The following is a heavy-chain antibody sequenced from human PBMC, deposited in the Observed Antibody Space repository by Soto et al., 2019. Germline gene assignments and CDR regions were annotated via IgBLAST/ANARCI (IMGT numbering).Heavy chain of an antibody. Sequence: QVQLQESGPGLVKPSETLSLTCTVSGGSVSSGSYYWSWIRQPPGKGLEWIGYLYYSGSTNYNPYLKSRVTISVDTSKSQFSLKLSSVTAADTAVYYCAKAEYSGSYSYDYWGQGTLVTVSS. V-gene: IGHV4-61*01. CDR1: GGSVSSGSYY. CDR2: LYYSGST. J-gene: IGHJ4*02. D-gene: IGHD1-26*01. CDR3: AKAEYSGSYSYDY.